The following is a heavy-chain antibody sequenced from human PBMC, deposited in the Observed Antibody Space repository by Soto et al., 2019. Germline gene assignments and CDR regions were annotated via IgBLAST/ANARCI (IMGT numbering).Heavy chain of an antibody. CDR3: ASVTAYGSGSYYRTFDY. Sequence: ASVKVSCKASGYTFTTYDISWVRQATGQGLEWMGWMNPYSGNTGYAQKFQGRVTITADKSTSTAYMELSSLRSEDTAVYYCASVTAYGSGSYYRTFDYWGQGTLVTVSS. CDR2: MNPYSGNT. D-gene: IGHD3-10*01. V-gene: IGHV1-8*01. J-gene: IGHJ4*02. CDR1: GYTFTTYD.